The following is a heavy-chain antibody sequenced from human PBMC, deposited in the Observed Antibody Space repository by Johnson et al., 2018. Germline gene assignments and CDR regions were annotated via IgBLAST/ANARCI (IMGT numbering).Heavy chain of an antibody. V-gene: IGHV4-59*01. CDR1: GDSLGSYY. J-gene: IGHJ4*02. CDR3: ARVAGRRGFSYGYFDY. D-gene: IGHD5-18*01. Sequence: QVQLQESGPGLVKASETLSLTCNVSGDSLGSYYWTWIRQPPGKGLEWIGYIYYSGSGSINDNASLNSRASLSVDTSKNQFSLKMTSVIAADTAVYCCARVAGRRGFSYGYFDYWGEGILVTVSS. CDR2: IYYSGSGSI.